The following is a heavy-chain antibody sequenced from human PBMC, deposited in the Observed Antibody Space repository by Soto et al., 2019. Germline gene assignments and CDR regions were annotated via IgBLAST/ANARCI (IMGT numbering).Heavy chain of an antibody. D-gene: IGHD6-13*01. CDR1: GFTFSDYY. CDR3: ARDKAAGTRNWFDP. Sequence: PEGSLRLSCAASGFTFSDYYMSWIRQAPGKGLEWVSYISSSGSTIYYADSVKGRFTISRDNAKNSLYLQMNSLRAEDTAVYYCARDKAAGTRNWFDPWGQGTLVTVSS. CDR2: ISSSGSTI. J-gene: IGHJ5*02. V-gene: IGHV3-11*01.